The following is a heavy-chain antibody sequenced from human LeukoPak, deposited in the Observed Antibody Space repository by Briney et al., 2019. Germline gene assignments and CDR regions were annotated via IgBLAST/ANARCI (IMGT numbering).Heavy chain of an antibody. D-gene: IGHD6-19*01. Sequence: PGGSLRLSCTASGFTFSSCAMSWVRQAPGKGLEWVSAIRGSGGSPSYADSVKGRFTISRDNSKNTLYLQMNSLRAEDTAVYYCVKDWAGSFDYWGQGTLVTVSS. J-gene: IGHJ4*02. CDR1: GFTFSSCA. CDR2: IRGSGGSP. V-gene: IGHV3-23*01. CDR3: VKDWAGSFDY.